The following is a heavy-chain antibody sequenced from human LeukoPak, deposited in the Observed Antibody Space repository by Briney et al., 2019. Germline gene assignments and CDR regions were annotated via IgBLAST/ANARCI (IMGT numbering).Heavy chain of an antibody. J-gene: IGHJ3*02. Sequence: PSGTLSLTCAVSGGSISSSNWWSWVRQPPGKGLEWIGEIYHSGSTNYNPSLKSRVTISVDKSKNQFSLKLSSVTAADTAVYYCARGAYFDWLLYGDAFDIWGQGTMVTVSS. CDR1: GGSISSSNW. V-gene: IGHV4-4*02. CDR2: IYHSGST. CDR3: ARGAYFDWLLYGDAFDI. D-gene: IGHD3-9*01.